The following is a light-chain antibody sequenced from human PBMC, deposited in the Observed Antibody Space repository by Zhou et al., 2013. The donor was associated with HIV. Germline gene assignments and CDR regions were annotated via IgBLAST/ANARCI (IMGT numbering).Light chain of an antibody. CDR3: QQYYSTPPLT. V-gene: IGKV1-NL1*01. Sequence: DIQMTQSPSSLSASVGDRVTISCRASQGISNSLAWYQQKPGKAPKLLLYAASRLASGVPSRFSGSGSGTDYTLTISSLQPEDFATYYCQQYYSTPPLTFGGGTKMEIK. CDR2: AAS. CDR1: QGISNS. J-gene: IGKJ4*01.